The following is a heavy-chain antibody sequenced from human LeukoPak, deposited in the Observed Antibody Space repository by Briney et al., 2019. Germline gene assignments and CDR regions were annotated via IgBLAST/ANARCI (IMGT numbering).Heavy chain of an antibody. CDR2: INPSGGST. Sequence: ASVKVSCXASGYTFTSCYMHWVRQATGQGLDWMGIINPSGGSTSYAQKFQGRVTMNRGTSTSTVYMELSSLRSEDTAVYYCARDTLYSSSWRNPFDYWGQGTLVTVSS. V-gene: IGHV1-46*01. D-gene: IGHD6-13*01. CDR1: GYTFTSCY. CDR3: ARDTLYSSSWRNPFDY. J-gene: IGHJ4*02.